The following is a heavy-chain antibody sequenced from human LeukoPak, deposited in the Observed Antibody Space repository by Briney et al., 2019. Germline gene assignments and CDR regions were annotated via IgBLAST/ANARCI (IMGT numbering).Heavy chain of an antibody. CDR3: GKGNTASRPGFVD. J-gene: IGHJ4*02. D-gene: IGHD5-18*01. CDR2: ISGSGGST. CDR1: GFTFSSYA. V-gene: IGHV3-23*01. Sequence: GGSLRLSCAASGFTFSSYAMSWVRQAPGKGLEWVSAISGSGGSTHYADSVKGRFTISRDNSLNTLHLQMNSLRAEDTAFYYCGKGNTASRPGFVDWGQGTLVTVSS.